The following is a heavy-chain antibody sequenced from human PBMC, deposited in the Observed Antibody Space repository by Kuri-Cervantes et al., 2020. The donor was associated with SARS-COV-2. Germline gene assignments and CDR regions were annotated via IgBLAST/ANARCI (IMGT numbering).Heavy chain of an antibody. V-gene: IGHV3-64D*06. J-gene: IGHJ4*02. CDR3: VKDLTGYWAFDY. Sequence: GESLKISCSASGFTFSTHAMHWVRQALGKGLEYVSGLDGNGHMIYYADSVKGRFTISRDNSKSTVYLQVSSLGAEDTALYYCVKDLTGYWAFDYWGQGTLVTVSS. CDR2: LDGNGHMI. D-gene: IGHD1-20*01. CDR1: GFTFSTHA.